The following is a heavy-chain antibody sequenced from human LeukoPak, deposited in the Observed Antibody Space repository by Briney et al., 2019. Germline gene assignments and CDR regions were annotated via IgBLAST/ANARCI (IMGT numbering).Heavy chain of an antibody. CDR2: IRGSGGST. D-gene: IGHD3-22*01. CDR1: GFTFSSYA. CDR3: AKDHYYDSSGYYYYYGMDV. V-gene: IGHV3-23*01. J-gene: IGHJ6*02. Sequence: GGSLRLSCAASGFTFSSYAMSWVRQAPGKGLEWVSAIRGSGGSTYYADSVKGRLTISRDNSTNTLYPQMNSLSAEDTAVYYCAKDHYYDSSGYYYYYGMDVWGQGTTVTVSS.